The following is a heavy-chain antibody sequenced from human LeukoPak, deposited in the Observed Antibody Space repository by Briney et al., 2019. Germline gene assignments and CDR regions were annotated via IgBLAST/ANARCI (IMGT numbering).Heavy chain of an antibody. D-gene: IGHD4-17*01. J-gene: IGHJ6*02. CDR3: AKLVHDYGDTPHYYGMDV. CDR2: ISRSSYK. Sequence: GGSLRLSCAASGFTFSTYNMSWVRQAPGKGLEWVSSISRSSYKYYADSVKGRFTISRDNSRNTVSLQMNSLRPEDTAVYYCAKLVHDYGDTPHYYGMDVWGQGTTVTVSS. CDR1: GFTFSTYN. V-gene: IGHV3-21*06.